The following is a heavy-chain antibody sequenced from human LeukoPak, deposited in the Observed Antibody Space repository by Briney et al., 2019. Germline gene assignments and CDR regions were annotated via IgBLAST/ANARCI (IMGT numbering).Heavy chain of an antibody. CDR2: IIPIFGTA. V-gene: IGHV1-69*13. CDR1: GYTFTSYG. D-gene: IGHD3-10*01. Sequence: ASVKVSCKASGYTFTSYGISWVRQAPGQGLEWMGGIIPIFGTANYAQKFQGRVTITADESTSTAYMELSSLRSEDTAVYYCARSAYYGSGSSIYFDYWGQGTLVTVSS. CDR3: ARSAYYGSGSSIYFDY. J-gene: IGHJ4*02.